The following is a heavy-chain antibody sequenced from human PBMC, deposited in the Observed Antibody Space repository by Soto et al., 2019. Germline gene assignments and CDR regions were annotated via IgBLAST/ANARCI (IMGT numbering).Heavy chain of an antibody. CDR3: ARGPITMIGYYFDY. D-gene: IGHD3-10*02. CDR2: INAGNGNT. Sequence: QVQLVQSGAEEKKPGASVKVSCKASGYTFTTYAMHWVRQAPGQRLEWMGWINAGNGNTKYSQKFQGRGTITRDTSASTAYMELSSLRSEDTAVYYCARGPITMIGYYFDYWGQGTLVTVSS. V-gene: IGHV1-3*05. CDR1: GYTFTTYA. J-gene: IGHJ4*02.